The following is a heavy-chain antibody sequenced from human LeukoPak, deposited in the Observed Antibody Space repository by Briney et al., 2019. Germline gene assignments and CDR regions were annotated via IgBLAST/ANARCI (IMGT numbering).Heavy chain of an antibody. Sequence: PSETLSLTCTVSGGSISSGSYYWSWVRQPAGKGLECIGRVYTDGNINYNPSLKSRVTISVNTSKNQFSLRLSSVTAADTAVYFCARVPVGYCDGGTCWFDYWGQGTLVTVSS. J-gene: IGHJ4*02. CDR3: ARVPVGYCDGGTCWFDY. CDR1: GGSISSGSYY. V-gene: IGHV4-61*02. D-gene: IGHD2-15*01. CDR2: VYTDGNI.